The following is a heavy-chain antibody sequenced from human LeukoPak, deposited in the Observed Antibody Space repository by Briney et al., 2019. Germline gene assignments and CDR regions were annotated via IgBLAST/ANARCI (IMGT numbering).Heavy chain of an antibody. V-gene: IGHV1-18*01. CDR1: GYTFTSYG. CDR3: ARGAYFRIAAAGRGFDP. D-gene: IGHD6-13*01. Sequence: EASVKVSCKASGYTFTSYGISWVRQAPGQGLEWMGWISAYNGNTNYAQKLQGRVTMTTDTSTSTAYMELRSLRSDDTAVYYCARGAYFRIAAAGRGFDPWGQGTLVTVSS. CDR2: ISAYNGNT. J-gene: IGHJ5*02.